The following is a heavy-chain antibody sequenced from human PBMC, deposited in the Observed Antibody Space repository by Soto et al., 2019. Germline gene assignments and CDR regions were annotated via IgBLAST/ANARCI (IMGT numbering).Heavy chain of an antibody. CDR1: GVSSSGYY. J-gene: IGHJ6*03. Sequence: QVQVQQWGAGLFKPSETLSLSCAVSGVSSSGYYWSWIRQPPGKGLEWVGEVNHSGTTHYSPSLKSRVTISVDTSRNQFSLRLTSVTAADTAIYYCAFGNTFYYYYMDVWGKGTTVTVSS. D-gene: IGHD2-2*02. CDR3: AFGNTFYYYYMDV. V-gene: IGHV4-34*01. CDR2: VNHSGTT.